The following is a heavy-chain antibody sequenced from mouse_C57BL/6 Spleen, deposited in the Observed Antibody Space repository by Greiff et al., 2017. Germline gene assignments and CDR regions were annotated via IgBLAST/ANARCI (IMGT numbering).Heavy chain of an antibody. CDR1: GFPFSDYY. D-gene: IGHD2-4*01. CDR3: AGGDYDQAYSVY. J-gene: IGHJ2*02. V-gene: IGHV5-16*01. CDR2: INYDGSSP. Sequence: VMLVASDRGLVQPGSSMSLSCTASGFPFSDYYMAWVRQVPEKGLEWVANINYDGSSPYYLDSLKSRFLISIDNAKNILERQRSRLKAEDTVTYYGAGGDYDQAYSVYGAQRTSRTV.